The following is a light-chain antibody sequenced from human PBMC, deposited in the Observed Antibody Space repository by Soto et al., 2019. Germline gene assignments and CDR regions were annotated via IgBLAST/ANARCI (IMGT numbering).Light chain of an antibody. CDR3: SSYTSSYVV. CDR1: SSDVGGYHY. Sequence: QSVLTQPASVSGSPGQSITISCTGTSSDVGGYHYVSWYQQHPGKAPKLMIYDVSNRPSGVSNRFSGSTSGNTASLTISGLQAEDEADYYCSSYTSSYVVFGGGTKLTVL. CDR2: DVS. J-gene: IGLJ2*01. V-gene: IGLV2-14*01.